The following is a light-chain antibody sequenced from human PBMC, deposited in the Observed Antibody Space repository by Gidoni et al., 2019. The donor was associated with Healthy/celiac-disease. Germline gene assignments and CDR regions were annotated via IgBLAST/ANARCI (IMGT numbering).Light chain of an antibody. V-gene: IGLV2-14*03. CDR2: DVT. CDR3: SSYTSSNTPLYV. J-gene: IGLJ1*01. Sequence: QSALTQPPSVSGSPGQSITISCTGTTSDVGAYNYVSWYQQHPGKAPKLMIFDVTNRPSGVSNRFSGSKSGNTASLTISGLQAEDEADYYCSSYTSSNTPLYVFGTGTKVTVL. CDR1: TSDVGAYNY.